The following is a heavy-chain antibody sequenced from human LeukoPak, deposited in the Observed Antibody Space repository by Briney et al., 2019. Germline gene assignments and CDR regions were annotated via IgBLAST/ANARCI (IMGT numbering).Heavy chain of an antibody. J-gene: IGHJ4*02. V-gene: IGHV5-51*01. CDR1: GYSFSTYW. CDR2: IYPGDSDT. CDR3: ARRTSGSSSHFDY. D-gene: IGHD2-8*01. Sequence: AGESLKISCKGSGYSFSTYWIGWVRQMPGKGLEWMGIIYPGDSDTRYSPSFQGQVIISADKSISTAYLQWSSLKASDTAMYYCARRTSGSSSHFDYWGQGTLVTVSS.